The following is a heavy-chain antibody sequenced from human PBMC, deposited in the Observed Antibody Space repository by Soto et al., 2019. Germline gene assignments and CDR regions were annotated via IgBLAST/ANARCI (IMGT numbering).Heavy chain of an antibody. J-gene: IGHJ6*02. D-gene: IGHD5-18*01. CDR1: GFTFSSYG. V-gene: IGHV3-33*08. Sequence: GGSLRLSCAASGFTFSSYGMHWVRQAPGKGLEWVAVIWYDGSNKYYADSVKGRFTISRDNSKNTLYLQMNSLRAEDTAVYYCARDTAMAQDYYYYGMDVWGQGTTVTVSS. CDR3: ARDTAMAQDYYYYGMDV. CDR2: IWYDGSNK.